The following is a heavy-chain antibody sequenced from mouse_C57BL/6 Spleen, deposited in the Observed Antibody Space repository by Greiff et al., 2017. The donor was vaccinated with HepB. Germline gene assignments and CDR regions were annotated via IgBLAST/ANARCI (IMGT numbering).Heavy chain of an antibody. D-gene: IGHD1-1*01. CDR3: AREGGTTVVATRYFDV. CDR1: GYTFTSYW. CDR2: IHPNSGST. V-gene: IGHV1-64*01. J-gene: IGHJ1*03. Sequence: QVQLQQPGAELVKPGASVKLSCKASGYTFTSYWMHWVKQRPGQGLEWIGMIHPNSGSTNYNEKFKSKATLTVDKSSSTAYMQLSSLTSEDSAVYYCAREGGTTVVATRYFDVWGTGTTVTVSS.